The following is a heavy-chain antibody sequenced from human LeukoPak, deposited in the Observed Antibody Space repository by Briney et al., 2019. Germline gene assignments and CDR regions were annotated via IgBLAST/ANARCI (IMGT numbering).Heavy chain of an antibody. CDR3: ARRWWQQLVVTLFDY. CDR2: ISSNGGST. CDR1: GFTFSSYA. J-gene: IGHJ4*02. D-gene: IGHD6-13*01. V-gene: IGHV3-64*01. Sequence: PGGSLRLSCAASGFTFSSYAMHWVRQAPGKGLEYVSAISSNGGSTYYANSVKGRFTISRDNAKNSLYLQMNSLRAEDTAVYYCARRWWQQLVVTLFDYWGQGTLVTVSS.